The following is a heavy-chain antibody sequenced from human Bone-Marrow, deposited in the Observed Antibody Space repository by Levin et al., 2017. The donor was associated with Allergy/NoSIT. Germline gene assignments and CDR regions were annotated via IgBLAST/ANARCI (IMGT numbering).Heavy chain of an antibody. V-gene: IGHV3-9*01. Sequence: GGSLRLSCAASGFRFEDHAMHWVRQVPGKGLEWVSGINWNSGSIAYADSVKGRFTISRDNAKNSLYLQMNSLRVEDTALYYCAKDISAWYPGLLGYFDYWGRGTLVTVSP. CDR2: INWNSGSI. CDR1: GFRFEDHA. J-gene: IGHJ4*02. D-gene: IGHD6-19*01. CDR3: AKDISAWYPGLLGYFDY.